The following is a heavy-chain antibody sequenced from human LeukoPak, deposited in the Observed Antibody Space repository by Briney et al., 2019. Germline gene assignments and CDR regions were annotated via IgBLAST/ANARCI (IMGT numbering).Heavy chain of an antibody. CDR1: GYTFTSYD. V-gene: IGHV1-8*01. Sequence: GASVKVSCKASGYTFTSYDINWVRQATGQGLEWMGWMNPNSGNTGYAQKFQGRVTMARNTSISTAYMELNSLRSEDTAVYYCARGSPDTGDAFDIWGQGTMVTVSS. D-gene: IGHD7-27*01. CDR2: MNPNSGNT. J-gene: IGHJ3*02. CDR3: ARGSPDTGDAFDI.